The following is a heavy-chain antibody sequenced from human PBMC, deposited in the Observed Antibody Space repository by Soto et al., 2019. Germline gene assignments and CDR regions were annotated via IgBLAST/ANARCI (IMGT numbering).Heavy chain of an antibody. CDR1: GYTFTTYA. CDR3: SREDRNWFDP. Sequence: QVQLVQSGAEVKKPGASVKVSCKASGYTFTTYAMHWVRQAPGQRLEWMGWIDAGNGNTKYSQKFQGRVTITRDTSASTVYMELSSLRSEDTAVYYCSREDRNWFDPWGQGTLVTVSS. J-gene: IGHJ5*02. V-gene: IGHV1-3*01. CDR2: IDAGNGNT. D-gene: IGHD2-15*01.